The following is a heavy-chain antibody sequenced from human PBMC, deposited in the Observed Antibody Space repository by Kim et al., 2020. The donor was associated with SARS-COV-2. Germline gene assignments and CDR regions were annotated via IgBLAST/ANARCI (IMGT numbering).Heavy chain of an antibody. J-gene: IGHJ3*01. V-gene: IGHV3-21*06. Sequence: YYADPVKGRFTISRDNAKDSLYLHMGSLRAEDTAVYYCAREAGGITDAFDLWGQGTLVTVSP. D-gene: IGHD3-16*01. CDR3: AREAGGITDAFDL.